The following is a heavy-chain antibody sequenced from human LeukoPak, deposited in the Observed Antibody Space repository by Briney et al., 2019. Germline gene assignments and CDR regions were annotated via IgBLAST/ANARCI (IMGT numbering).Heavy chain of an antibody. V-gene: IGHV3-48*03. D-gene: IGHD6-19*01. CDR1: GFTFSTYA. CDR2: ITNNGSTI. CDR3: ARDQWLAYYYHGMDV. Sequence: PGGSLRLSCAASGFTFSTYAMNWVRQAPGKGLEWVSYITNNGSTIYYADSVKGRFTISRDKAENLLYLQMNSLRAEDTAIYYCARDQWLAYYYHGMDVWGQGTTVTVSS. J-gene: IGHJ6*02.